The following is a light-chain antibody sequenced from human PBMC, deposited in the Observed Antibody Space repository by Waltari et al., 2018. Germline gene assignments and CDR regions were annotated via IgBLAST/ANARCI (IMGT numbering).Light chain of an antibody. CDR1: QNITNNY. V-gene: IGKV3-20*01. CDR3: QQYENSPLT. J-gene: IGKJ4*01. Sequence: EVILTQSPDTLSLSPGARATLSCRASQNITNNYLAWYQQKPGLAPRLPIYDASSRATGVPDRFSGSGSGTDFTLTIGRLEPEDYAVYYCQQYENSPLTFGGGTQVETK. CDR2: DAS.